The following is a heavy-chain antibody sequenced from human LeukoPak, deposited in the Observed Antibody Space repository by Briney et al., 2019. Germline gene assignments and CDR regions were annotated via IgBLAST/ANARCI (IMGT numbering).Heavy chain of an antibody. CDR2: ISYSGSA. Sequence: SSENLSLTCTVSGGSISSGAYYWSWIRQHPGKDLEWIGYISYSGSAYYSPSLKSRVTISVDTSKNQFSLKLSSVTAADTAVYYCARVVGNAFDIWGQGTMVTVSS. CDR3: ARVVGNAFDI. V-gene: IGHV4-31*03. D-gene: IGHD1-26*01. J-gene: IGHJ3*02. CDR1: GGSISSGAYY.